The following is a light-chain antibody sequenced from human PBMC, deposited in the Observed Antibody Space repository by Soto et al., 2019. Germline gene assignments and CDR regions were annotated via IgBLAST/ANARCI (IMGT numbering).Light chain of an antibody. CDR3: QQYGRSPLMYT. CDR2: GAS. V-gene: IGKV3-20*01. Sequence: EIVLTQSPGTLSLSPGERATLSCRASQSVNSNFLAWYQQKPGQAPRLLIYGASTRAAGVPARFSGSGSGTDFTLTITRLEPEDFAMYYCQQYGRSPLMYTFGQGTKLGVK. CDR1: QSVNSNF. J-gene: IGKJ2*01.